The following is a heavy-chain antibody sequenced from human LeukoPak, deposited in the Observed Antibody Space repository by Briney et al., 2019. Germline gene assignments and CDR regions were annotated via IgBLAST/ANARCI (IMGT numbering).Heavy chain of an antibody. CDR3: ARATEGWDV. J-gene: IGHJ6*02. CDR2: IGSAGNT. V-gene: IGHV3-13*04. D-gene: IGHD2-21*02. CDR1: GFTFSNYD. Sequence: PGGSLRLSCAGSGFTFSNYDMHWDRQPTGKGLEWVSGIGSAGNTDYAGSVKGRFTISRQNAKNSLYLQMNNLRVGDTAVYYCARATEGWDVWGQGTTVTVSS.